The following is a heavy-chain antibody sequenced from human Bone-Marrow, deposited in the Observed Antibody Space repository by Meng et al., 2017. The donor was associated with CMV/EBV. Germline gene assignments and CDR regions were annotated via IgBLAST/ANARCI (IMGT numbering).Heavy chain of an antibody. CDR1: GFTFSSYG. D-gene: IGHD6-6*01. J-gene: IGHJ3*02. V-gene: IGHV3-30*02. CDR3: ARDSQDHLVLRAFDI. Sequence: GGSLRLSCAASGFTFSSYGMHWVRQAPGKGLEWVAFIRYDGSNKYYADSVKGRFTISRDNSKNTLYLQMNSLRAEDTAVYYCARDSQDHLVLRAFDIWGQGTMVTVSS. CDR2: IRYDGSNK.